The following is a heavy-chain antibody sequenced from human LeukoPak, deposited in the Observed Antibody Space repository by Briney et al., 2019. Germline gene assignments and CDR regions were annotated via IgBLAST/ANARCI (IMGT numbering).Heavy chain of an antibody. Sequence: GGSLRLSCAASGFTFSDYYMSWIRQAPGKGLEWVSYISSSGSTIYYADSVKGRFTISRDNAKNSLYLQMNSLRAEDTAVYYCTTDEHYYDIVHFDYWGQGTLVTVSS. V-gene: IGHV3-11*01. CDR2: ISSSGSTI. CDR3: TTDEHYYDIVHFDY. J-gene: IGHJ4*02. D-gene: IGHD3-22*01. CDR1: GFTFSDYY.